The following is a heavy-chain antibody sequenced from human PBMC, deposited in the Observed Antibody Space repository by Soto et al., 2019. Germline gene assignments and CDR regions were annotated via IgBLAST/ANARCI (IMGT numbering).Heavy chain of an antibody. CDR1: GYTLTELS. Sequence: GASVKVSCKVSGYTLTELSMHWVRQAPGKGLEWMGGFDPEDGETIYAQKFQGRVTMTEDTSTDTAYMELSSLRSEDTAVYYCATVSYCGGDCYSNKYYFDYWGQGTLVTVSS. V-gene: IGHV1-24*01. CDR2: FDPEDGET. CDR3: ATVSYCGGDCYSNKYYFDY. D-gene: IGHD2-21*02. J-gene: IGHJ4*02.